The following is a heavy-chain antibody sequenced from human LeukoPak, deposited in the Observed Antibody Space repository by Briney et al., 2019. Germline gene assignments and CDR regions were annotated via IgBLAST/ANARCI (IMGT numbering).Heavy chain of an antibody. D-gene: IGHD6-19*01. CDR3: ARAIAVAEFDY. Sequence: SETLSLTCTVSGGSISSYYWSWIRQPPGKGLEWIGYIHYSGSTNYNPSLKSRVTISVDTSKNQFSLKLSSVTAADTAVYYCARAIAVAEFDYWGQGTLVTVSS. CDR2: IHYSGST. CDR1: GGSISSYY. V-gene: IGHV4-59*08. J-gene: IGHJ4*02.